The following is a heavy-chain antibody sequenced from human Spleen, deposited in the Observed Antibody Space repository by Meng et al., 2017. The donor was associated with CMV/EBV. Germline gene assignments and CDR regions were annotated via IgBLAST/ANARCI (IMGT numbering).Heavy chain of an antibody. V-gene: IGHV3-30*04. Sequence: GGSLRLSCAASGFTFSSFVMHWVRQAPGKGLEWVAVISYDGSNESYADSVKGRFTISRHNSKNTLYLHMNSLRAEDTAVYYCARDPGGEILGYYYGPDVWGQGTTVTVSS. D-gene: IGHD3-16*01. CDR1: GFTFSSFV. J-gene: IGHJ6*02. CDR2: ISYDGSNE. CDR3: ARDPGGEILGYYYGPDV.